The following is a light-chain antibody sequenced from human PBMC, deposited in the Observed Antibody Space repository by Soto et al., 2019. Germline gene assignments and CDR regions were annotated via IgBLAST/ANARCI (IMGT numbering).Light chain of an antibody. V-gene: IGKV3-20*01. Sequence: EIVLTQSPDTLSLSPGERATLSCRASQTVGSSFLAWYQQKPGQTPRLLIYGTSSRTTGIPDRFNGSGAGTDFTLTINRLEPEDFAVYYCQQYGGSPPITFGQGTRLEIK. CDR2: GTS. CDR1: QTVGSSF. CDR3: QQYGGSPPIT. J-gene: IGKJ5*01.